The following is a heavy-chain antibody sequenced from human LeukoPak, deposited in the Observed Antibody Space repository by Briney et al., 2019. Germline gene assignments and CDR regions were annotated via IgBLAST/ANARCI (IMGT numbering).Heavy chain of an antibody. D-gene: IGHD5-24*01. V-gene: IGHV4-30-4*08. Sequence: SETLSLTCTVSGGSISSGDYYWSWIRQPPGKGLEWIGYIYYSGSTYYNPSLKSRVTISVDTSKNQFSLKLSSVTAADTAVYYCARATLEMDTTLFDYWGQGTLVTVSS. CDR2: IYYSGST. CDR1: GGSISSGDYY. J-gene: IGHJ4*02. CDR3: ARATLEMDTTLFDY.